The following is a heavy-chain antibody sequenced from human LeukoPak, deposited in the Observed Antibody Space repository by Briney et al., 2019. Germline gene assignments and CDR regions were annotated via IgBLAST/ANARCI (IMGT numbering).Heavy chain of an antibody. J-gene: IGHJ1*01. CDR3: AKDRIVISFGDVSKH. CDR1: GFTFSSYG. V-gene: IGHV3-30*18. D-gene: IGHD3-10*01. CDR2: ISYDGSNK. Sequence: PGGSLRLSCAASGFTFSSYGMHWVRQAPGKGLEWVAVISYDGSNKYYADSVKGRFTISRDNSKNTLYLQMNNLRVEDTAIYYCAKDRIVISFGDVSKHWGQGTLVTVSS.